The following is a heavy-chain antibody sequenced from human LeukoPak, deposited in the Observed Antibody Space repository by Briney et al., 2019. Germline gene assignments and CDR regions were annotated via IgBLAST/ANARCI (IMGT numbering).Heavy chain of an antibody. Sequence: PGGSLRLSCAASGFTFRSFSMSWVRQTPGKGLEWISVISGGGDVTGYADSVKGRFTISRDNSKNTLYLQMNSLRAEDTAVYYCAKYGIEVAGKALPDWWGQGTLVTVSS. D-gene: IGHD6-19*01. J-gene: IGHJ4*02. V-gene: IGHV3-23*01. CDR3: AKYGIEVAGKALPDW. CDR2: ISGGGDVT. CDR1: GFTFRSFS.